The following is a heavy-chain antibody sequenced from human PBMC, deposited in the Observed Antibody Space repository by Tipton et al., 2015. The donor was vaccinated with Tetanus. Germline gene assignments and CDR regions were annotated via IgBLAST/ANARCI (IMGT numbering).Heavy chain of an antibody. CDR3: ARGMDYDSSGIDDF. J-gene: IGHJ4*02. V-gene: IGHV4-31*03. CDR2: IRDNGNS. Sequence: TLSLTCTVSGGSINSGGHFWTWIRQRTGKGLEWIGHIRDNGNSYANPSLSGRVTMSVDTRKNQFSLNLTSMSVADTAIYYCARGMDYDSSGIDDFWGQGTLVTVSS. D-gene: IGHD3-22*01. CDR1: GGSINSGGHF.